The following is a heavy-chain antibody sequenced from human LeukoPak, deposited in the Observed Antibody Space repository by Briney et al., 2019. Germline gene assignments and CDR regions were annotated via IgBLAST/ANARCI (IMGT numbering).Heavy chain of an antibody. CDR1: GFTFSSYS. D-gene: IGHD5-18*01. V-gene: IGHV3-21*01. CDR2: ISSSSSYI. CDR3: ARGRATANFDY. Sequence: GGSLRLSCAASGFTFSSYSMNWVRQAPGKGLEWVSSISSSSSYIYYADSVKGRFTISRDNAKKSLYLQMNSLRAEDTAVYYCARGRATANFDYWGQGTLVTDSS. J-gene: IGHJ4*02.